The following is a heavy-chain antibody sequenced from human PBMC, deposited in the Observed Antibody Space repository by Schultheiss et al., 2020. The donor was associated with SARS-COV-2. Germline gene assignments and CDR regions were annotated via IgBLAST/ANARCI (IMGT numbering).Heavy chain of an antibody. D-gene: IGHD3-3*01. CDR1: GFTVSSNY. Sequence: GGSLRLSCAASGFTVSSNYMSWVRQAPGKGLEWVSVIYSGGSTYYADSVKGRFTISRDNAKNSLYLQMNSLRAEDTALYYCAKDIGDITIFGVVTGFDYWGQGTLVTVSS. CDR2: IYSGGST. V-gene: IGHV3-53*05. CDR3: AKDIGDITIFGVVTGFDY. J-gene: IGHJ4*02.